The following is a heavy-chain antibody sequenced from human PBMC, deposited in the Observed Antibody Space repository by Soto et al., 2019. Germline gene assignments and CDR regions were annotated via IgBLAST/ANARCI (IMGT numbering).Heavy chain of an antibody. Sequence: GGSLRLSCAASGFTFSSYSMNWVRQAPGKGLEWVSYISSSSSTIYYADSVKGRFTISRDNAKNSLYLQMNSLRAEDTAVYYCARAPHDYGDYYYYMDVWGKGTTVTVSS. CDR3: ARAPHDYGDYYYYMDV. D-gene: IGHD4-17*01. V-gene: IGHV3-48*01. CDR1: GFTFSSYS. J-gene: IGHJ6*03. CDR2: ISSSSSTI.